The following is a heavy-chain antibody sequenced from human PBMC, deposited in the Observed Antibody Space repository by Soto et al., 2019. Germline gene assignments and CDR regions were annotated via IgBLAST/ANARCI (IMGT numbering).Heavy chain of an antibody. Sequence: QVQLVQSGAEEKKPGASVKVSCKASGYTFTSYAMHWVRQAPGQRLEWMGWINAGNGNTKYSQKFQGRVTITRDTSASTAYMELISLRSEVTAVYYCARSIVVVTALDYWGQGTLVTVSS. CDR3: ARSIVVVTALDY. CDR1: GYTFTSYA. J-gene: IGHJ4*02. D-gene: IGHD2-21*02. CDR2: INAGNGNT. V-gene: IGHV1-3*05.